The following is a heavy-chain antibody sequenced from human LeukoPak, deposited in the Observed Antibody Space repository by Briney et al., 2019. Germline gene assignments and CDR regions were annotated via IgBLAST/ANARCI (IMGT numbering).Heavy chain of an antibody. CDR3: ARGRITMIVVVIGRDGWFDP. CDR2: IYYSGST. CDR1: GGSISSYY. J-gene: IGHJ5*02. V-gene: IGHV4-59*01. D-gene: IGHD3-22*01. Sequence: SETLSLTCTVSGGSISSYYWSWIRQPPGKGLEWIGYIYYSGSTNYNPSLKSRVTISVDTSKNQFSLKLSSVTAADTAVYYCARGRITMIVVVIGRDGWFDPWGQGTLVTVSS.